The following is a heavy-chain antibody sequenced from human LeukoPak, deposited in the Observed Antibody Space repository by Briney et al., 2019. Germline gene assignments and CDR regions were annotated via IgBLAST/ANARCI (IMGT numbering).Heavy chain of an antibody. D-gene: IGHD3-10*01. Sequence: ASVKVSCKVSGYTLTELSMHWVRQAPGKGLEWMGGFDPEDGETIYAQKFQGRVTMTEDTSTDTAYTELSSLRSEDTAVYYCATSPSTMVRGYGPAHYYYYGMDVWGQGTTVTVSS. CDR1: GYTLTELS. CDR3: ATSPSTMVRGYGPAHYYYYGMDV. J-gene: IGHJ6*02. CDR2: FDPEDGET. V-gene: IGHV1-24*01.